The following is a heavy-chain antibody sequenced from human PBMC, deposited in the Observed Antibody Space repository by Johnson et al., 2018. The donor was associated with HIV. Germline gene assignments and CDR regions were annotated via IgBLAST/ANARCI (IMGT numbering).Heavy chain of an antibody. CDR3: TRVFQNGLDI. CDR1: GFIVSDHH. CDR2: IFPGGDT. D-gene: IGHD1-1*01. V-gene: IGHV3-13*01. Sequence: VQLVESGGGLVQPGGSLRLSCAASGFIVSDHHMHWVRQPTGKSLEWVSVIFPGGDTSYAASVRGRFPISRENGKNSLYLQMNSLRAGDTAVYDCTRVFQNGLDIWGQGTKVTVSS. J-gene: IGHJ3*02.